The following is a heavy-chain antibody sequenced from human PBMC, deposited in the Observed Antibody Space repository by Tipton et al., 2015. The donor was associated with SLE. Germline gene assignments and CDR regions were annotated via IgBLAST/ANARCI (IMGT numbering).Heavy chain of an antibody. CDR3: ARPNWGGGWSFDL. V-gene: IGHV4-59*01. D-gene: IGHD7-27*01. CDR1: GGSISSYY. Sequence: TLSLTCTVSGGSISSYYWSWIRQPPGKGLEWIGNIYYSGSTNYNPSLKSRVTISVDTSKNQFSLKLSSVTAADTAAYYCARPNWGGGWSFDLWGRGTLVTVSS. CDR2: IYYSGST. J-gene: IGHJ2*01.